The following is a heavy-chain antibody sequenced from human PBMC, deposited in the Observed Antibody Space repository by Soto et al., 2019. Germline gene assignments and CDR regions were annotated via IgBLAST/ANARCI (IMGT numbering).Heavy chain of an antibody. J-gene: IGHJ6*02. CDR2: IKQDRREK. D-gene: IGHD3-3*01. V-gene: IGHV3-7*01. Sequence: GGSLRLSCAASGFTFSSYWMSWVRQAPGKGLEWVANIKQDRREKYYVDSVKGRFTISRDNAKNSLYLQMNSLRAEDTAVYYCARDRFSYYDFWSGSLPYYYYGMDVWGQGTTVTVS. CDR3: ARDRFSYYDFWSGSLPYYYYGMDV. CDR1: GFTFSSYW.